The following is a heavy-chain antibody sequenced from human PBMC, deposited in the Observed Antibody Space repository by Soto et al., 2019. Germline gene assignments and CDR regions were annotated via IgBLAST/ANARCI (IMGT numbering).Heavy chain of an antibody. V-gene: IGHV1-3*05. D-gene: IGHD3-22*01. J-gene: IGHJ4*02. Sequence: QVQLVQSGAEEKKPGASVKVSCKASGYTFTSYAMHWVRQAPGQRLEWMGWINAGNGNTKYSQKFQGRVTITRDKSASTAYMELSSLRSEDTDVYYCARDRGYDSSGFGYWGQGTLVTVSS. CDR3: ARDRGYDSSGFGY. CDR1: GYTFTSYA. CDR2: INAGNGNT.